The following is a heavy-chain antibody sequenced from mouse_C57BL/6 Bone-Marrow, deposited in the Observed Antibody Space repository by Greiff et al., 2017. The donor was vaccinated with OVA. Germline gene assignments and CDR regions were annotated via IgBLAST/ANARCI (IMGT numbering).Heavy chain of an antibody. CDR2: INPNNGGT. CDR1: GYTFTDYY. Sequence: EVQLQQSGPELVKPGASVKISCKASGYTFTDYYMNWVKQSHGKSLEWIGDINPNNGGTSYNQKFKGKATLTVDKSSSTAYMELRSLTSEDSAVYYCARKRITTVVHFDYWGQGTTLTVSS. D-gene: IGHD1-1*01. J-gene: IGHJ2*01. CDR3: ARKRITTVVHFDY. V-gene: IGHV1-26*01.